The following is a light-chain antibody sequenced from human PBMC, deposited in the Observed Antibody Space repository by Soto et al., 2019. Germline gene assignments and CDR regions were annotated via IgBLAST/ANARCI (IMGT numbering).Light chain of an antibody. Sequence: QSVLTQPASVSGSPGQSITISCTGTSSDVVSYNYVSWYQHHPGKAPKLMIYDVSNRPSGVSNRFSGSKSGNTASLSISGLQPEDEADYYCSSYRTSNTRQIVCGTGTKVTVL. CDR3: SSYRTSNTRQIV. V-gene: IGLV2-14*03. CDR2: DVS. J-gene: IGLJ1*01. CDR1: SSDVVSYNY.